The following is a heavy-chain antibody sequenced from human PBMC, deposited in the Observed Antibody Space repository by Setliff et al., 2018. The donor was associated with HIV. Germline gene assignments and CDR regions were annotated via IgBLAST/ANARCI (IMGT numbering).Heavy chain of an antibody. D-gene: IGHD2-2*01. Sequence: SETLSLTCSVSGDSISSSTYYWAWIRQSPGRGLEWIGAFYYTGDTHYNPSLKSRVIIFVDTSKNEISLNMTSVTAADTAVYFCARVALTITRSTRRAFDIWGQGTMVTVSS. CDR3: ARVALTITRSTRRAFDI. CDR2: FYYTGDT. V-gene: IGHV4-39*02. J-gene: IGHJ3*02. CDR1: GDSISSSTYY.